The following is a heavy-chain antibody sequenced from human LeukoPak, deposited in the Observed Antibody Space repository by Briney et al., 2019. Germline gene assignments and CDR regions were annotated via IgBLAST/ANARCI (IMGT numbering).Heavy chain of an antibody. J-gene: IGHJ4*02. CDR3: AKDEADIVVVTLDY. D-gene: IGHD2-21*02. CDR2: ISGSGGST. V-gene: IGHV3-23*01. CDR1: GFTFSSYA. Sequence: PGGSLRLSCAASGFTFSSYATSWVRQAPGKGLEWVSAISGSGGSTYYAGSVEGRFTISRDNSKNTLCLQMNSLRAEDTAVYYCAKDEADIVVVTLDYWGQGTLVTVSS.